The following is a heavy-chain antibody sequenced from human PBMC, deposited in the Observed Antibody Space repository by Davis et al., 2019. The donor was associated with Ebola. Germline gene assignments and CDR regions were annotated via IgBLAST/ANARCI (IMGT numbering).Heavy chain of an antibody. CDR3: ARERLCSSASCLDY. D-gene: IGHD2-2*01. J-gene: IGHJ4*02. CDR2: ISSGSSYI. Sequence: GGSLRLSCAASGFTFSSYRMIWVRQAPGKGLEWVSSISSGSSYIYYADSVRGRSTISRDNAKDSLYLQMNSLRAEDTAVYYCARERLCSSASCLDYWGQGTLVTVSS. V-gene: IGHV3-21*01. CDR1: GFTFSSYR.